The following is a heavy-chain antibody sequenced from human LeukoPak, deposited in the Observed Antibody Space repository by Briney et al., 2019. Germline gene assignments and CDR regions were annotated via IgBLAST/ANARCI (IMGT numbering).Heavy chain of an antibody. Sequence: GGSLRLSCAASGFTFSSYSMNWVRQAPGKGLEWVSHISSSSSTIYYADSVKGRFTISRDNAKNSLYLQMNSLRAEDTAVYYCARFTGLYYYYYMDVWGKGTTVTVSS. D-gene: IGHD3-16*01. CDR2: ISSSSSTI. V-gene: IGHV3-48*04. CDR3: ARFTGLYYYYYMDV. CDR1: GFTFSSYS. J-gene: IGHJ6*03.